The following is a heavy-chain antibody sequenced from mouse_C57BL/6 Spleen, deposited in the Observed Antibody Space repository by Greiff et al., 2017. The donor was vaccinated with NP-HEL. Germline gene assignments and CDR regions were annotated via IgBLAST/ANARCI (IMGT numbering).Heavy chain of an antibody. CDR3: ARRRGGLRLAWFAY. Sequence: QVQLQQPGAELVKPGASVKMSCKASGYTFTSYWITWVKQRPGQGLEWIGDIYPGSGSTNYNEKFKSKATLTVDTSSSTAYMQLSSLTSEDSAVYYCARRRGGLRLAWFAYWGQGTLVTVSA. CDR1: GYTFTSYW. CDR2: IYPGSGST. V-gene: IGHV1-55*01. J-gene: IGHJ3*01. D-gene: IGHD2-4*01.